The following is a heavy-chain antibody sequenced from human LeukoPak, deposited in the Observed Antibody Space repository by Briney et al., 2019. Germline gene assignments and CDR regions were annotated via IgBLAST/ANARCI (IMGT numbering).Heavy chain of an antibody. J-gene: IGHJ4*02. CDR3: ARDLRGTRDY. CDR1: GFTFSNYS. D-gene: IGHD2-15*01. CDR2: ISSSSNYI. Sequence: PGGSLRLSCAASGFTFSNYSMDWVRQAPGKGLEWVSLISSSSNYIDYADSVKGRFTISRDNAKNTLYLQMNSLRAEDTAVYFCARDLRGTRDYWGQGTLVTVSS. V-gene: IGHV3-21*01.